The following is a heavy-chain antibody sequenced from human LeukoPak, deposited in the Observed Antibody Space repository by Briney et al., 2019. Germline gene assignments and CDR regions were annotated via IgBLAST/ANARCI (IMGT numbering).Heavy chain of an antibody. V-gene: IGHV3-30*02. CDR3: AKDILFRQELGAAAGSDY. CDR1: GFAFNTYG. D-gene: IGHD6-13*01. Sequence: GGSLRLSCAASGFAFNTYGMHWVRQAPGKGLEWVAFIRYDGSNKYYADSVKGRFTISRDNSKNTLYLQMNSLRVEDTALYYCAKDILFRQELGAAAGSDYWGQGTLLTVSS. J-gene: IGHJ4*02. CDR2: IRYDGSNK.